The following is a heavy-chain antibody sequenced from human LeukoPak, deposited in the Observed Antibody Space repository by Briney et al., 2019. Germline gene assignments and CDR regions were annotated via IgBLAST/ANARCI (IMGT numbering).Heavy chain of an antibody. CDR2: IYYSGST. V-gene: IGHV4-59*08. CDR3: ARLTMEAFDI. J-gene: IGHJ3*02. Sequence: SETLSLTCTVSGESISGFYWNWIRQPPGKGLEWIGYIYYSGSTNYNPSLKSRVTMSVDTSKNQFSLKLSSVTAADTAVYYCARLTMEAFDIWGQGTMVTVSS. CDR1: GESISGFY. D-gene: IGHD4/OR15-4a*01.